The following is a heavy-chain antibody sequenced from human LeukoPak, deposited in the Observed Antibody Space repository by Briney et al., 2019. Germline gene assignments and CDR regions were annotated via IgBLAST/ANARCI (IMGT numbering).Heavy chain of an antibody. D-gene: IGHD7-27*01. CDR2: INHSGST. Sequence: SETLSLTCAVYGGSFSGYYWSWIRQPPGKGLEWIGEINHSGSTNYNPSLKSRVTISVDTSKNQFSLKLSSMTAADTAVYYCARALGHYYYYGMDVWGQGTTVTVSS. CDR1: GGSFSGYY. CDR3: ARALGHYYYYGMDV. J-gene: IGHJ6*02. V-gene: IGHV4-34*01.